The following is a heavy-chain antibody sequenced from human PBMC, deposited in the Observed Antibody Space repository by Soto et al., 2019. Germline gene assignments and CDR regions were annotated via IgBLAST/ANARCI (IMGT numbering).Heavy chain of an antibody. V-gene: IGHV1-8*01. CDR2: MNPNSGNT. CDR3: ARVKISPAAFDI. J-gene: IGHJ3*02. D-gene: IGHD3-16*01. CDR1: GYTFTSYD. Sequence: GASVKVSCKASGYTFTSYDINWVRQATGQGLEWMGWMNPNSGNTGYAQKFQGRVTMTRNTSISTAYMGLSSLRSEDTAVYYCARVKISPAAFDIWGQGTMVTVSS.